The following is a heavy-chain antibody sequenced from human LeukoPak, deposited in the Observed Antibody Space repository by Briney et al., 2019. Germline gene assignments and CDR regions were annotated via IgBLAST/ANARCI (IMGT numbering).Heavy chain of an antibody. CDR3: ARWDYDSGRRSFDY. CDR1: GGSINSYY. Sequence: SETLSLTCTVSGGSINSYYWTWIRQPPGKGLEYIGYIYYSGTTNYNPSLKSRVSISVDTSKNQFSLRLTSVTAADTAVYYCARWDYDSGRRSFDYWGQGTLVTVSS. CDR2: IYYSGTT. J-gene: IGHJ4*02. V-gene: IGHV4-59*08. D-gene: IGHD3-22*01.